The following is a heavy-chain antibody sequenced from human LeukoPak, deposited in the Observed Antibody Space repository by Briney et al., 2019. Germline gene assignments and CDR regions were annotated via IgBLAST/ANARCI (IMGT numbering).Heavy chain of an antibody. Sequence: ASVKVSCKASGYTFTGYYMHWVRQAPGQGLEWMGWINPNSGGTNYAQKFQGRVTMTRDTSISTAYMELSRPRSDDTAVYYCARENYYGSGSYYPNWFDPWGQGTLVTVSS. V-gene: IGHV1-2*02. CDR1: GYTFTGYY. D-gene: IGHD3-10*01. J-gene: IGHJ5*02. CDR2: INPNSGGT. CDR3: ARENYYGSGSYYPNWFDP.